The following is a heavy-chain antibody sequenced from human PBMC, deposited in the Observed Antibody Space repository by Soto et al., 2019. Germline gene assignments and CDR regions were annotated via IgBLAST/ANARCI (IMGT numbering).Heavy chain of an antibody. J-gene: IGHJ5*02. CDR2: IKSKYEGETI. CDR1: GFTFTNAW. Sequence: VQLVESGGGLVKPGGSLRLSCAPSGFTFTNAWMNWVRLAPGKGLGWVGRIKSKYEGETIDYAAPVKGSVTSSRDEAENTVDLQVNNLDTEATAVYSWAALVTYSDIDTWGQGAMVTVS. D-gene: IGHD2-21*01. CDR3: AALVTYSDIDT. V-gene: IGHV3-15*01.